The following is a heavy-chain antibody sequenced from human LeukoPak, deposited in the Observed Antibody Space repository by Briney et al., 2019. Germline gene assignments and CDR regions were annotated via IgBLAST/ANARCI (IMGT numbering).Heavy chain of an antibody. D-gene: IGHD2-21*01. CDR3: ARGIASSR. Sequence: PSETPSLTCTVSGGSISPYYWSWIRQPPGKGLEWIGNIYSSGSTNYNSSLKSRVTISVDTSKNQFSLKLSSVTAADTAVYYCARGIASSRWGQGTLVTVSS. J-gene: IGHJ4*02. CDR1: GGSISPYY. CDR2: IYSSGST. V-gene: IGHV4-59*12.